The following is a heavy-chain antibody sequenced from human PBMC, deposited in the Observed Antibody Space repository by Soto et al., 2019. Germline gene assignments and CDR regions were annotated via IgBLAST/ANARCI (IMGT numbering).Heavy chain of an antibody. J-gene: IGHJ4*02. CDR1: GFTVTNAW. V-gene: IGHV3-15*01. D-gene: IGHD3-3*01. Sequence: EVQLVESGGGLVKPGGSLRLSCAASGFTVTNAWMSWVRQAPGKGLEWVGRIKGKTEGGTTDYAAPVRGRFTMSRDDSRNTLYLQMNSLKPEDTAVYYWTTVPSGWRAPGGWGQGTLVTVSS. CDR3: TTVPSGWRAPGG. CDR2: IKGKTEGGTT.